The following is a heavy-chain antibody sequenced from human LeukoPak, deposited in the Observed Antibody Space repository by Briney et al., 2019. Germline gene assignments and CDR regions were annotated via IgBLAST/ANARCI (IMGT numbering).Heavy chain of an antibody. D-gene: IGHD1-7*01. V-gene: IGHV5-51*01. CDR2: IYRGDSDT. CDR1: GYTSSTYW. CDR3: ARNGNYLDAFNI. Sequence: GESLKISCKASGYTSSTYWIGWVRQMPGRGLEWMGIIYRGDSDTTYSPSFQGQVTISVDKSISTAYLQWSSLKASDTAIYYCARNGNYLDAFNIWGQGTMVTVSS. J-gene: IGHJ3*02.